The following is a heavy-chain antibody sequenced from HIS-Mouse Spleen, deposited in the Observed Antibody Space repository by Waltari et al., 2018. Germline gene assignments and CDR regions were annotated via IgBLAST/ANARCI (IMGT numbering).Heavy chain of an antibody. D-gene: IGHD6-13*01. CDR2: FYYSGST. CDR3: AREIPYSSSWYDWYFDL. V-gene: IGHV4-39*07. J-gene: IGHJ2*01. CDR1: GGSISSSSYY. Sequence: QLQLQESGPGLVKPSETLSLTCTVSGGSISSSSYYWGWIRQPPGKGREWIGSFYYSGSTYYNPSLKSRVTISVDTSKNQFSLQRSSVTAADTAVYYCAREIPYSSSWYDWYFDLWGRGTLVTVSS.